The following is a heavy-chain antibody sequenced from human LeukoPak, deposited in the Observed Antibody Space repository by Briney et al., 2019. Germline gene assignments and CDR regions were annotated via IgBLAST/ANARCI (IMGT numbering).Heavy chain of an antibody. J-gene: IGHJ4*02. CDR3: ARDGGYGDYWVVDY. Sequence: PGGSLRLSCAASGFTFSSYSMNWVRQAPGKGLEWVSSISSSSSYIYYADSVKGRFTISRDNAKNSLYLQMNSLRAEDTAVYYCARDGGYGDYWVVDYWGQGTLVTVSS. CDR2: ISSSSSYI. CDR1: GFTFSSYS. D-gene: IGHD4-17*01. V-gene: IGHV3-21*01.